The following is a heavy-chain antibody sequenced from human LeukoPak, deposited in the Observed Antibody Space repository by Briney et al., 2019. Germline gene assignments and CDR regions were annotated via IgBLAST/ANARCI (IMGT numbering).Heavy chain of an antibody. CDR3: ARHWGTMVRGVHWYFDL. D-gene: IGHD3-10*01. Sequence: SETLSLTCTVSGGSISSYYWSWIRQPPGKGLEWIGYIYYSGSTNYNPSLKSRVTISVDTSKNQFSLKLSSVTAADTAVYYCARHWGTMVRGVHWYFDLWGRGTLVTVSS. CDR1: GGSISSYY. J-gene: IGHJ2*01. V-gene: IGHV4-59*08. CDR2: IYYSGST.